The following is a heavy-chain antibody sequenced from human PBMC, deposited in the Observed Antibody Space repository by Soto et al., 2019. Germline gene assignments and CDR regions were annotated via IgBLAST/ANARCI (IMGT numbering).Heavy chain of an antibody. J-gene: IGHJ4*02. V-gene: IGHV3-7*01. CDR3: ARDQVCSGGSCYDY. Sequence: GGSLRLSCAASGFTFSRYWMTWVRQAPGKGLEWVANIKQDGSEIYYVDSVKGRFTISRDNAENSLYLQMNSLRAEDTAVYYCARDQVCSGGSCYDYWGQGTLVTVYS. CDR1: GFTFSRYW. D-gene: IGHD2-15*01. CDR2: IKQDGSEI.